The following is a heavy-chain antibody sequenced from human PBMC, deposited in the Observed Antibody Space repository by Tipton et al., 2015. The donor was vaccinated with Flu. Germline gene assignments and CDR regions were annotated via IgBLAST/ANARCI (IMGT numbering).Heavy chain of an antibody. J-gene: IGHJ6*02. Sequence: SLRLSCAASGFIFSSYEMHWVRQVTGKGLEWVSAIGTDDNTYYSDSVKGRFTISRDNSRNTLYLQMNSLRAEDTALYYCAKNYDIVSGEKYFGMDVWGQGTTVTVSS. CDR2: IGTDDNT. CDR3: AKNYDIVSGEKYFGMDV. V-gene: IGHV3-13*01. D-gene: IGHD3-9*01. CDR1: GFIFSSYE.